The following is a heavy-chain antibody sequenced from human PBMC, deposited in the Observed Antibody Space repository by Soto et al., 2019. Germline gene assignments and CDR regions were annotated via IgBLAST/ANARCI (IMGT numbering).Heavy chain of an antibody. J-gene: IGHJ2*01. CDR3: ARGVSVPYYYDSSGYQTDWYFDL. V-gene: IGHV1-69*02. Sequence: GASVKVSCKASGGTFSSYTISWVRQAPGQGLEWMGRIIPILGIANYAQKFQGRVTITADKSTSTAYMELSSLRSEDTAVYYCARGVSVPYYYDSSGYQTDWYFDLWGRGTLVTVSS. CDR1: GGTFSSYT. D-gene: IGHD3-22*01. CDR2: IIPILGIA.